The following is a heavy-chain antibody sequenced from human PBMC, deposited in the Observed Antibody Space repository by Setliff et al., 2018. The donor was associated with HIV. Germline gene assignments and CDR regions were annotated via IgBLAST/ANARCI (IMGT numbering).Heavy chain of an antibody. J-gene: IGHJ5*01. V-gene: IGHV4-39*01. CDR1: GASISLIAYY. CDR3: ARQGNAIYGEVDS. Sequence: ETLSLTCTVSGASISLIAYYWGWVRQPPGKGLEWIGSVYYTGSTFYNPSLKSLKGRVTISVDTSKNQFSLKLISVTAADTAIYFCARQGNAIYGEVDSWGQGTRVTVSS. CDR2: VYYTGST. D-gene: IGHD3-10*01.